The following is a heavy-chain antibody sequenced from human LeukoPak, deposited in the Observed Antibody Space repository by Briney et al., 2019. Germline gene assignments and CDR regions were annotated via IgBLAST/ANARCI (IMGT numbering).Heavy chain of an antibody. V-gene: IGHV1-18*01. J-gene: IGHJ4*02. Sequence: SVKVSCKASGYTFTSYGISWVRQAPGQGLEWMGWISANDGNTDYPQKLQGRVTMTTDTSTSTAYMELRSLRSDDTAVYYCARESHATREGYWGQGTLVTVSS. CDR3: ARESHATREGY. CDR1: GYTFTSYG. D-gene: IGHD1-26*01. CDR2: ISANDGNT.